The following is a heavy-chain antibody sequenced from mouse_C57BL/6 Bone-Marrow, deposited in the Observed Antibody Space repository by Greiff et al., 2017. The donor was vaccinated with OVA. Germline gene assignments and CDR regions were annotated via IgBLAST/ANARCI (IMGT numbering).Heavy chain of an antibody. J-gene: IGHJ3*01. CDR3: ARLGLRRFAD. V-gene: IGHV3-6*01. CDR2: ISYDGSN. D-gene: IGHD2-4*01. CDR1: GYSITSGYY. Sequence: EVQLQESGPGLVKPSQSLSLTCSVTGYSITSGYYWNWIRQFPGNKLEWMGYISYDGSNNYNPSLKNRISITRDTSKNQFFLKLNSVTTEDTATYYCARLGLRRFADWGPGTLVTVSA.